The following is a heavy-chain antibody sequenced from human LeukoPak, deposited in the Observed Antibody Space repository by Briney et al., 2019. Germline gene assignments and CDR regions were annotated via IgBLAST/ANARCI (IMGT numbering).Heavy chain of an antibody. D-gene: IGHD3-22*01. V-gene: IGHV1-2*02. Sequence: ASVKVSCKASGYTFTGYYMHWVRQAPGQGLESMGWINPNIGDTNYAQQFQGRVTMTRDTSSSTAYMELSRLRSDDTAAYYCARAGHNSDSGGYDYWGQGTLVTVSS. CDR1: GYTFTGYY. J-gene: IGHJ4*02. CDR3: ARAGHNSDSGGYDY. CDR2: INPNIGDT.